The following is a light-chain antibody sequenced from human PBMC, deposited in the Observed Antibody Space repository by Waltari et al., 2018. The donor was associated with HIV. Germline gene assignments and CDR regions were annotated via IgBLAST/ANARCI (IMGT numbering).Light chain of an antibody. CDR1: QLGHIY. Sequence: ELTQPPSVSVSPGQRASITCSGEQLGHIYNSWSQQKSGQSPVLVMYQDTKRPSGLPGRFSGCNSGNTATLTISGTQAMDEADYYCQAWDTDTTSVIFGGGTKLTVL. CDR2: QDT. V-gene: IGLV3-1*01. J-gene: IGLJ2*01. CDR3: QAWDTDTTSVI.